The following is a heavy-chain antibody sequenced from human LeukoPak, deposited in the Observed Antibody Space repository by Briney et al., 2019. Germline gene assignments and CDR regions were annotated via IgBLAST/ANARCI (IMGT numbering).Heavy chain of an antibody. Sequence: SVKVSCKASGGTFSSYAISWVRQAPGQGLEWMGRIIPIFGTANYAQKFQGRVTITTDESTSTAYMELSSLRSEDTAVCYCAREVAGEAGDWGQGTLVTVSS. D-gene: IGHD6-19*01. CDR1: GGTFSSYA. J-gene: IGHJ4*02. V-gene: IGHV1-69*05. CDR3: AREVAGEAGD. CDR2: IIPIFGTA.